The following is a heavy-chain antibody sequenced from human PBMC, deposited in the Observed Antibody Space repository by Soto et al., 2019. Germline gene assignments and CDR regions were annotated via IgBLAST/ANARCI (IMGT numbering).Heavy chain of an antibody. CDR3: ARGDQELDY. D-gene: IGHD1-26*01. CDR1: GDSINTYT. Sequence: QVQLQESGPGLVKPSETLSLTCTVSGDSINTYTWTWIRQPPGKGLEWIGYIFSSGSTNYNPSLQSRLTMSVDTSKNLCSLKLNSVTAADTAVYYCARGDQELDYWGQGTLVTVSS. V-gene: IGHV4-59*01. J-gene: IGHJ4*02. CDR2: IFSSGST.